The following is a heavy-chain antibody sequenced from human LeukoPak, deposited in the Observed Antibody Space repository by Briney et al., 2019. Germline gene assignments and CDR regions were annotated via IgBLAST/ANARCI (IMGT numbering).Heavy chain of an antibody. CDR1: GFTFSSYW. CDR2: INSDGSST. Sequence: GGSLRLSCAASGFTFSSYWMHWVRQAPGKGLVWVSRINSDGSSTSYADSVKGRFTISRDNAKNTLYLQMNSLRAEDTAVYYCALMIVVVPWGFDPWGQGTLVTVSS. CDR3: ALMIVVVPWGFDP. V-gene: IGHV3-74*01. J-gene: IGHJ5*02. D-gene: IGHD3-22*01.